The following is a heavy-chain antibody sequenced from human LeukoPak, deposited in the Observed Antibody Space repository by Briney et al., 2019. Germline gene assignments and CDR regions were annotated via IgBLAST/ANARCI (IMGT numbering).Heavy chain of an antibody. V-gene: IGHV3-48*03. CDR3: AKEVTPNYSGFDAFDI. J-gene: IGHJ3*02. CDR2: ISSSGSTI. CDR1: GFTFSAYE. D-gene: IGHD2-15*01. Sequence: GGSLRLSCAASGFTFSAYEMDWVRQAPGKGLEWISYISSSGSTIYHADSVKGRFTISRDDAKNSHYLQMNSLRAEDTAVYYCAKEVTPNYSGFDAFDIWGQGTMVTVSS.